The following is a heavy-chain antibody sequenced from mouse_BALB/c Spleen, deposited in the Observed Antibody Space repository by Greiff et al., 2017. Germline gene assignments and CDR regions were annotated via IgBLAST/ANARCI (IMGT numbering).Heavy chain of an antibody. Sequence: EVMLVESGGGLVQPKGSLKLSCAASGFTFNTYAMNWVRQAPGKGLEWVARIRSKSNNYATYYADSVKDRFTISRDDSQSMLYLQMNNLKTEDTAMYYCVRQVGTRYFDVWGAGTTVTVSS. V-gene: IGHV10-1*02. J-gene: IGHJ1*01. CDR1: GFTFNTYA. CDR2: IRSKSNNYAT. D-gene: IGHD4-1*01. CDR3: VRQVGTRYFDV.